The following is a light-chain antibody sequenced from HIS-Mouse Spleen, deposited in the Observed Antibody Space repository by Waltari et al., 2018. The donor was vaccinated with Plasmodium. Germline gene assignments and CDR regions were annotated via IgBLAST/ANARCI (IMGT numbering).Light chain of an antibody. CDR1: ALPKKY. CDR2: EDS. V-gene: IGLV3-10*01. Sequence: SYELPQPPSVSVSPGQTARITCSGDALPKKYAYWYQQKSGQAPVLVIYEDSKRPSGIPESFSGSSSGTMATLTISGAQVEDEADYYCYSTDSSGTHRVFGGGTKLTVL. CDR3: YSTDSSGTHRV. J-gene: IGLJ3*02.